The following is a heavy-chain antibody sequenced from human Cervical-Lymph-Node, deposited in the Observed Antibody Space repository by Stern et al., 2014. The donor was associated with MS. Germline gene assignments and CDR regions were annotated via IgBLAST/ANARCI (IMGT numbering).Heavy chain of an antibody. V-gene: IGHV1-69*01. J-gene: IGHJ4*02. CDR1: GGTFSTFD. CDR3: ARHQGGIAAN. Sequence: QVQLVQSGAEVKKPGSSMKVSCKASGGTFSTFDIIWVRQAPGQGLELLGGISPLFGTTNYVQKFQGRVTMTADESTSTAYMELNSLRSEDTAAYYCARHQGGIAANWGQGTLVTVSS. D-gene: IGHD6-13*01. CDR2: ISPLFGTT.